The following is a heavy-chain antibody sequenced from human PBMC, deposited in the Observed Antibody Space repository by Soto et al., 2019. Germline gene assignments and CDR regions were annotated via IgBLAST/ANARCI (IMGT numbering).Heavy chain of an antibody. D-gene: IGHD2-15*01. CDR1: GFTFSSYA. J-gene: IGHJ6*02. V-gene: IGHV3-23*01. CDR2: ISGSGGST. CDR3: AKDRFVGYCSGGSCYSNYYYGMDV. Sequence: GGSLRLSCAASGFTFSSYAMSWVRQAPGKGLEWVSAISGSGGSTYYADSVKGRFTISRDNSKNTLYLQMNSLRAEDTAVYYCAKDRFVGYCSGGSCYSNYYYGMDVWGQGTTVTVSS.